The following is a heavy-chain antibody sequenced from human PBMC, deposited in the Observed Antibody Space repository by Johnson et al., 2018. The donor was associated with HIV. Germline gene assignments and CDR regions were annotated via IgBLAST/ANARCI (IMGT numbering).Heavy chain of an antibody. V-gene: IGHV3-30*04. CDR3: VRGLLWFGELLEAFDI. CDR2: ISYDGTKT. CDR1: GFTFSSYA. D-gene: IGHD3-10*01. Sequence: QVQLVESGGGVVQPGRSLRLSCAASGFTFSSYAMHWVRQAPGKGLEWVAVISYDGTKTYYVDSVKARFTISRDDARNTLYLQMNSLRVEDTALYYCVRGLLWFGELLEAFDIWGQGTMVTVSS. J-gene: IGHJ3*02.